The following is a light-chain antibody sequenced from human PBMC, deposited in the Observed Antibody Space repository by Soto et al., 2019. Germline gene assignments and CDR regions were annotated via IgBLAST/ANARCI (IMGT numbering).Light chain of an antibody. CDR3: QQYNNWPPIT. J-gene: IGKJ5*01. CDR1: QSVSIK. V-gene: IGKV3-15*01. CDR2: DTS. Sequence: EIVMTQSPATLSVSPGERATLSCRASQSVSIKLAWYQQKPGQAPRLLIYDTSTRATGIQARFSGSGSGTEFTLTISSLQSEDFAVYCCQQYNNWPPITFGQGTRLEIK.